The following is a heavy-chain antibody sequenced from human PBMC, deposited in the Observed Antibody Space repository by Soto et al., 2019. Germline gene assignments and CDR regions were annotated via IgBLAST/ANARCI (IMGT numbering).Heavy chain of an antibody. J-gene: IGHJ4*02. CDR1: GGSISSYY. CDR3: ARVYGGYLDY. V-gene: IGHV4-59*01. CDR2: IYYSGST. D-gene: IGHD2-15*01. Sequence: SETLSLTCTVSGGSISSYYWSWIRQPPGKGLEWIGYIYYSGSTNYNPSLKSRVTISVDTSKNQFSLKLSPVTAADTAVYYCARVYGGYLDYWGQGTLVTVSS.